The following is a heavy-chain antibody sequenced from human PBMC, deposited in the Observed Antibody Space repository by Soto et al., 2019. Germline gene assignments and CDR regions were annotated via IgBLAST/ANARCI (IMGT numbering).Heavy chain of an antibody. V-gene: IGHV3-33*01. J-gene: IGHJ5*02. D-gene: IGHD6-13*01. Sequence: QVQLVESGGGVVQPGRSLRLSCAASGFTFSSYGMHWVRQAPGKGLEWVAVLWYDGSNKYYADSVKGRFTISRDNSKNTLYLQMNILRAEDTAVYYCARGYGWFDPWGQGTLVTVSS. CDR3: ARGYGWFDP. CDR2: LWYDGSNK. CDR1: GFTFSSYG.